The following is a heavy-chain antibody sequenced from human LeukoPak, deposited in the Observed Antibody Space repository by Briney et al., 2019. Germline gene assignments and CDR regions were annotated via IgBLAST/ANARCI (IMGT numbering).Heavy chain of an antibody. CDR1: GFTFSSYG. V-gene: IGHV3-30*18. D-gene: IGHD3-22*01. J-gene: IGHJ4*02. CDR2: ISYDGSNK. CDR3: AKLRYYDSSGHGNFDY. Sequence: PGRSLRLSCAASGFTFSSYGMHWVRQAPGKGLEWVAVISYDGSNKYYADSVKGRFTISRDNSKNTLYLQMNSLRAEDTAVYYCAKLRYYDSSGHGNFDYWGQGTLVTVSS.